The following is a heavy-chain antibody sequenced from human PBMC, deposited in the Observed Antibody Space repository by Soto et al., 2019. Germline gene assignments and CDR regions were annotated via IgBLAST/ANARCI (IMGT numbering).Heavy chain of an antibody. CDR2: VSYDGNHK. Sequence: QVQLVESGGGVIQPGTSLSLSCGSSGFTFRSFGMYWVRQAPGKGLEWVAVVSYDGNHKYYADSVKGRFTVSRDNAKNMLYLKMNSLRGEDMAVYYCAKDVGQQLVLNYGMDVWGQGTTVTVSS. CDR3: AKDVGQQLVLNYGMDV. D-gene: IGHD6-13*01. J-gene: IGHJ6*02. V-gene: IGHV3-30*18. CDR1: GFTFRSFG.